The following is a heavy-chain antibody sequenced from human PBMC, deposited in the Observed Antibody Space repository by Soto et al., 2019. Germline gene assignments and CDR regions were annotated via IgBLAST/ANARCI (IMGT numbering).Heavy chain of an antibody. Sequence: ALRLSCAASGFTFTSYDMHWVRQAPGKGLEWMALILHDGSAEYYADSVKGRFTISRDNSKNTLYLQMNSLRAEDTAVYYCARSRDGYSFYFYYGMDGWGQGTTVTVSS. CDR3: ARSRDGYSFYFYYGMDG. V-gene: IGHV3-30*03. CDR2: ILHDGSAE. J-gene: IGHJ6*02. CDR1: GFTFTSYD. D-gene: IGHD4-4*01.